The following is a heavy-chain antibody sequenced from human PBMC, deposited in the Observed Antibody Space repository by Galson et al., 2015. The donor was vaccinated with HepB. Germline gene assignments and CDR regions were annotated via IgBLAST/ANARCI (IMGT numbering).Heavy chain of an antibody. D-gene: IGHD3-3*01. CDR1: TFIFSTYS. J-gene: IGHJ4*02. CDR2: ISSTSTTI. Sequence: SLRLSCEASTFIFSTYSMNWVRQAPGKGLEWIPYISSTSTTIYYADSVKGRFTISRDNAKNSLYLQMNSLRAEGTAVYYCVFLRGHDLKPLDYWGQGTLVTVSS. V-gene: IGHV3-48*04. CDR3: VFLRGHDLKPLDY.